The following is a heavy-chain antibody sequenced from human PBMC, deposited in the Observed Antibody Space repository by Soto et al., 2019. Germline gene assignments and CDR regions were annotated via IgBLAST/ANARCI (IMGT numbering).Heavy chain of an antibody. J-gene: IGHJ6*02. CDR3: GICRTDRYAMDF. D-gene: IGHD2-2*01. CDR1: GCSITGDG. V-gene: IGHV1-18*01. Sequence: AAAKLACKDPGCSITGDGTTWPRQVPGRGPEWMGWIRRYNGRTIYAQNVQGRRVMPTDKYSYINYWELRSVSSDGTAMYYCGICRTDRYAMDFWGQGPPVTVSS. CDR2: IRRYNGRT.